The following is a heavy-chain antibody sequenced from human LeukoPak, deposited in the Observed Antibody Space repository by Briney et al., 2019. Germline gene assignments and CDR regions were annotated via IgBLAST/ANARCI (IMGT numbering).Heavy chain of an antibody. V-gene: IGHV1-69*06. J-gene: IGHJ3*02. CDR3: ARGTYYYDSSGYYYDAFDI. Sequence: GASVKVSCKASGGTFSSYAISWVRQAPGQGLEWMGGIIPIFGTANYAQKFQGRVTITADKSTSTAYMELSSLRSEDTAVYYCARGTYYYDSSGYYYDAFDIWGQGTMVTVSS. CDR2: IIPIFGTA. D-gene: IGHD3-22*01. CDR1: GGTFSSYA.